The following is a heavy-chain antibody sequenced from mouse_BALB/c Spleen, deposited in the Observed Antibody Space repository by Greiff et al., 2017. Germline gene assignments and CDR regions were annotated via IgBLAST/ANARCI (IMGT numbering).Heavy chain of an antibody. J-gene: IGHJ3*01. CDR3: SRGGQDYDEFAY. CDR1: GFTFSSYA. V-gene: IGHV5-6-5*01. CDR2: ISSGGST. Sequence: DVMLVESGGGLVKPGGSLTLSCAASGFTFSSYAMSWVRQTPEKRLEWVASISSGGSTYYPDSVKGRFTISRDNARNILYLQMSSLRSEDTAMYYCSRGGQDYDEFAYWGQGTMVTVSA. D-gene: IGHD2-4*01.